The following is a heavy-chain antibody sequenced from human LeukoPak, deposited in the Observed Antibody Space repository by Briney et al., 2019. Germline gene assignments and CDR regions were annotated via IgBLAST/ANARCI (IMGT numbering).Heavy chain of an antibody. Sequence: SETLSLTCAVSGGSISSGGYSWSWIRQPPGKGLEWIGYIYHSGSTYYNPSLKSRVTISVDRSKNQFSLKLSSVTAADTAVYCCARGDYDSSGYYSPLDYWGQGTLVTVSS. CDR1: GGSISSGGYS. J-gene: IGHJ4*02. V-gene: IGHV4-30-2*01. CDR3: ARGDYDSSGYYSPLDY. D-gene: IGHD3-22*01. CDR2: IYHSGST.